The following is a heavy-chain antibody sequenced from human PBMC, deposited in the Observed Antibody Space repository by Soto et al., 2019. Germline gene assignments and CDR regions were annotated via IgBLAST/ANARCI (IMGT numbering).Heavy chain of an antibody. CDR1: GFTFSSYA. J-gene: IGHJ4*02. Sequence: EVQLLESGGGLVQPGGSLRLSCAASGFTFSSYAMSWVRQAPGKGLEWVSAISGSGGSTYYADSVKGRFTISRDNSKNPLYLQMNSLRAEDTAVYYCAKVSGGGSSGSMGYWGQGTLVTVSS. V-gene: IGHV3-23*01. CDR3: AKVSGGGSSGSMGY. D-gene: IGHD2-15*01. CDR2: ISGSGGST.